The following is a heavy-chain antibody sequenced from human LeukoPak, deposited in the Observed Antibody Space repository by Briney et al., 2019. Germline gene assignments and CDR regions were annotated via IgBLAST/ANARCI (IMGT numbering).Heavy chain of an antibody. Sequence: ASVKVSCKASGYTFTSYGISWVRQARGQGLEWMGWISAYNGNTNYAQKLQGRVTMTTDTSTSTAYMELRSLRSDDTAVYYCARDMLPYGGNFFDAFDIWGQGTMVTVSS. J-gene: IGHJ3*02. V-gene: IGHV1-18*01. D-gene: IGHD4-23*01. CDR2: ISAYNGNT. CDR1: GYTFTSYG. CDR3: ARDMLPYGGNFFDAFDI.